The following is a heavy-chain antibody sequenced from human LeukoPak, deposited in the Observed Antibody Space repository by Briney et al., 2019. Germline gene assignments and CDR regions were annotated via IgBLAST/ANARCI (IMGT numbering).Heavy chain of an antibody. D-gene: IGHD1-26*01. CDR2: IISRGDTT. Sequence: GGSLRLSCAASGFTFNSYSMNWVRQAPGKGLEWVSNIISRGDTTHYADSVKGRFTISRDNAKNSLYLQMNSLRAEDTAVYYCARSWENDAFDIWGQGTMVTVSS. J-gene: IGHJ3*02. CDR1: GFTFNSYS. CDR3: ARSWENDAFDI. V-gene: IGHV3-48*04.